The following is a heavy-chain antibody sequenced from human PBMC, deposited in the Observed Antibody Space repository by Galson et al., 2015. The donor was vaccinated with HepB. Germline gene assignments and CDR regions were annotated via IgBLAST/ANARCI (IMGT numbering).Heavy chain of an antibody. V-gene: IGHV3-21*01. CDR1: GFTFSSYS. J-gene: IGHJ4*02. CDR3: ARGYCSSTSCYTGLVIVDY. CDR2: ISSSSSYI. D-gene: IGHD2-2*02. Sequence: SLRLSCAASGFTFSSYSMNWVRQAPGKGLEWVSSISSSSSYIYYADSVKGRFTISRDNAKNSLYLQMNSLRAEDTAVYYCARGYCSSTSCYTGLVIVDYWGQGTLVTVSS.